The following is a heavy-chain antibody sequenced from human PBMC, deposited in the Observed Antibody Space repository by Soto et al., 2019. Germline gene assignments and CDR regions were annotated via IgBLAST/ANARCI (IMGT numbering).Heavy chain of an antibody. V-gene: IGHV4-31*03. J-gene: IGHJ4*02. CDR1: GGSISSGRYY. D-gene: IGHD4-17*01. CDR3: ARGDYGDCFDY. Sequence: QVQLQESGPGLVKPSQTLSLTFTVSGGSISSGRYYWTWIRQHPGKGLEWIGNIYYSGNTYYSPSLKSRVTISVDTSKNQFSLKLSSVTAADTAVYYCARGDYGDCFDYWGQGTLVTVSS. CDR2: IYYSGNT.